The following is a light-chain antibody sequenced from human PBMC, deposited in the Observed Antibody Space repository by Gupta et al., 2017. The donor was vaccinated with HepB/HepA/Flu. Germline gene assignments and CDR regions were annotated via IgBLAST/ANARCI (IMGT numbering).Light chain of an antibody. V-gene: IGLV2-8*01. J-gene: IGLJ2*01. Sequence: QSALTQPPSASGSPGQSVTISCTGTSSDVGGYKYCSWYQQHPGQAPKLIIYEVNKRHSGVPDRFSGSKSGNTASLTVSGLQTEDEADYYCSSYAGSDLYVVFGGGTKLTVL. CDR3: SSYAGSDLYVV. CDR2: EVN. CDR1: SSDVGGYKY.